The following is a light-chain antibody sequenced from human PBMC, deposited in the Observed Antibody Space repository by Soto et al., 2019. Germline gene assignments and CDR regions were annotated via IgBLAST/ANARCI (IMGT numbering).Light chain of an antibody. CDR3: TSYTSSSTLYV. J-gene: IGLJ6*01. V-gene: IGLV2-14*01. CDR1: SSDVGAYSY. CDR2: EVN. Sequence: QSALTQPASVSGSPGQSITISCTGTSSDVGAYSYVSWYRQHPGKAPKLIIYEVNNRPSGVSNRFSGSKSGNTASLTISGLQAEDEADYYCTSYTSSSTLYVFGTGTQLTVL.